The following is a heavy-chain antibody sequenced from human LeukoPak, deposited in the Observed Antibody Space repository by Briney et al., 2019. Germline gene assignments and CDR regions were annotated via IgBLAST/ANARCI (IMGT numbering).Heavy chain of an antibody. J-gene: IGHJ4*02. CDR3: AMSGGSSYVHFDY. Sequence: TGGSLRLSCAASGFTFSSYAMSWVRQAPGKGLEWVSAISGSGGSTYYADSVKGRFTISRDNSKNTLYLQMNSLRAEDTAVCYCAMSGGSSYVHFDYWGQGTLVTVSS. V-gene: IGHV3-23*01. CDR2: ISGSGGST. CDR1: GFTFSSYA. D-gene: IGHD2-15*01.